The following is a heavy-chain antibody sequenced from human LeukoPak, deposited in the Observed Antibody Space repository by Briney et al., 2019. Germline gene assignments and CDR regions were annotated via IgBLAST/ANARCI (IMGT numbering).Heavy chain of an antibody. CDR1: GFTFSSYS. CDR2: ISSSSSYI. V-gene: IGHV3-21*04. J-gene: IGHJ4*02. D-gene: IGHD3-10*01. CDR3: ARQTKGSGSYYSSFDY. Sequence: PGGSLRLSCAASGFTFSSYSMNWVRQAPGKGLEWVSSISSSSSYIYYADSVKGRFTISRDNAKNSLYLQMNSLRAEDTAMYYCARQTKGSGSYYSSFDYWGQGTLVTVSS.